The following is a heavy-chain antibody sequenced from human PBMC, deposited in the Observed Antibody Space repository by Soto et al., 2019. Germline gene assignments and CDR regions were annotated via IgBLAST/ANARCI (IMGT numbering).Heavy chain of an antibody. CDR3: KDREGGDFDS. V-gene: IGHV2-5*01. Sequence: SGPTLENRTQTLTLTCTFSGFSLTTNEEAVGWIRQPPGKALEWLALIYWQDEIHYSPSLNSRLSISKDTTKNQVALTVTSMEPVDTATFYCKDREGGDFDSCGLGTLVPVPS. CDR2: IYWQDEI. J-gene: IGHJ4*01. CDR1: GFSLTTNEEA. D-gene: IGHD1-26*01.